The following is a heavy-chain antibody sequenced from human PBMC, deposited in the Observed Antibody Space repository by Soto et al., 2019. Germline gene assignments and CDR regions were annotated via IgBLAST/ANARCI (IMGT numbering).Heavy chain of an antibody. J-gene: IGHJ4*02. V-gene: IGHV1-18*01. D-gene: IGHD3-16*02. Sequence: QVQLVQSGAEVKKPGASVKVSCKASGYTFTSYGINWVRQAPGQGLEWMGWISAHNGNTNYAQKLQGRVTMTTDTSTSTANLELGSLRCDDTAVYYCARDRGDDVGGTYRYWGQGTLVTVSS. CDR3: ARDRGDDVGGTYRY. CDR2: ISAHNGNT. CDR1: GYTFTSYG.